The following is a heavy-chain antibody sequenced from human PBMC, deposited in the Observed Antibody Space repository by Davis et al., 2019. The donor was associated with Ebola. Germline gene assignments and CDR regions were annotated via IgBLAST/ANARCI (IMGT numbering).Heavy chain of an antibody. D-gene: IGHD6-13*01. V-gene: IGHV3-9*01. Sequence: PGGSLRLSCAASGFTFDDYAMHWVRQAPGKGLEWVSGISWNSGSIGYADSVKGRFTISRDNAKNSLYLQMNSLRAEDTALYYCAKTRRGYSSSWYPFDYWGQGTLVTVSS. J-gene: IGHJ4*02. CDR2: ISWNSGSI. CDR1: GFTFDDYA. CDR3: AKTRRGYSSSWYPFDY.